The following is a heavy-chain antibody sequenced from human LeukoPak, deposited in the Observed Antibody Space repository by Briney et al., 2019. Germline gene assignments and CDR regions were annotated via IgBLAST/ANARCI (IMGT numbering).Heavy chain of an antibody. D-gene: IGHD1-26*01. V-gene: IGHV3-64*01. Sequence: GGSLRLSCAASGLTFSSYAMHWVRQAPGKGLEYVSAISGNGVSTDYANSVKGRFTISRDNSKNTLYLQMGSLRAEDMAVYYCARRPDSGSYYVDYWGQGTLVTVSS. CDR1: GLTFSSYA. CDR2: ISGNGVST. J-gene: IGHJ4*02. CDR3: ARRPDSGSYYVDY.